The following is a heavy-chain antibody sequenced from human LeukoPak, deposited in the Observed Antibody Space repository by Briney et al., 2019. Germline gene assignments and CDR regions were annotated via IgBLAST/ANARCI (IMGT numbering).Heavy chain of an antibody. J-gene: IGHJ4*02. CDR3: ASRFIRSGIAVAGTGGDY. V-gene: IGHV1-2*02. Sequence: ASVKVSCKASGYTFTSYDINWVRQATGQGLEWMGWINPNSGGTNYAQKFQGRVTMTRDTSISTAYMELSRLRSDDTAVYYCASRFIRSGIAVAGTGGDYWGQGTLVTVSS. CDR1: GYTFTSYD. D-gene: IGHD6-19*01. CDR2: INPNSGGT.